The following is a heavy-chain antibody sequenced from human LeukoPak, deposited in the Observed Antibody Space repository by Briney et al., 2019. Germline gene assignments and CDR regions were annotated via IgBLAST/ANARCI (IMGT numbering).Heavy chain of an antibody. CDR1: GGSISSSSYY. CDR2: IYYSGST. D-gene: IGHD6-13*01. CDR3: AKPGVGSSSWYWFDP. V-gene: IGHV4-39*01. Sequence: SETLSLTCTVSGGSISSSSYYWGWIRQPPGKGLEWIGSIYYSGSTYYNPSLKSRVTISVDTSKNQFSLKLSSVTAADTAVYYCAKPGVGSSSWYWFDPWGQGTLVTVSS. J-gene: IGHJ5*02.